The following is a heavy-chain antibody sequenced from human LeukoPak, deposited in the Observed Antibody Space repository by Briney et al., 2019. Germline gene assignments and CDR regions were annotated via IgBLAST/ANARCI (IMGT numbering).Heavy chain of an antibody. V-gene: IGHV3-21*01. CDR3: ARDLIVGATMFG. D-gene: IGHD1-26*01. J-gene: IGHJ4*02. CDR1: GFTFSSYS. CDR2: ISSSSSYI. Sequence: GGSLRLSCAASGFTFSSYSMNWVRQAPGKGLEWVSSISSSSSYIYYADSVKGRFTISRDNAKNSLYLQMNSLRAEDTAVYYCARDLIVGATMFGWGQGTLVTVSS.